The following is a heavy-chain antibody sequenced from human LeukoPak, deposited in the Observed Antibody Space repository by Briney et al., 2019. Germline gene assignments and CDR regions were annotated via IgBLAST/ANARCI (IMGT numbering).Heavy chain of an antibody. CDR2: FDPEDGET. D-gene: IGHD3-22*01. Sequence: GASVKVSCKVSGYTLTELSMHWVRQAPGKGLEWMGGFDPEDGETIYAQKFQGRVTMTEDTSTDTAYMELSSLRSEDTAVYYCATRYYDSSGFVRWGQGTLVTVSS. J-gene: IGHJ4*02. CDR1: GYTLTELS. V-gene: IGHV1-24*01. CDR3: ATRYYDSSGFVR.